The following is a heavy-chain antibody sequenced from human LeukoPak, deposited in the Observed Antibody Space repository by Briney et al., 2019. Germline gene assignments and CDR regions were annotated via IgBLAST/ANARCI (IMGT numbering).Heavy chain of an antibody. CDR3: ARYISWWDV. D-gene: IGHD6-13*01. CDR1: GFTFSTYS. V-gene: IGHV3-21*01. J-gene: IGHJ6*04. CDR2: ISSSSTYI. Sequence: GGSLRLSCAASGFTFSTYSMNWVRQAPGKGLEWVSSISSSSTYIYYADSVKGRITISRDNAKNSLYLQMNSLRAEDTAVYYCARYISWWDVWGKGTTVTISS.